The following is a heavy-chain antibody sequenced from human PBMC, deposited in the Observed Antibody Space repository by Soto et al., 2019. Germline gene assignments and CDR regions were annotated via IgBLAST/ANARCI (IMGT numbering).Heavy chain of an antibody. CDR1: GGTFSSYA. CDR2: IIPIFGTA. J-gene: IGHJ4*02. V-gene: IGHV1-69*01. CDR3: ARDPYYYDSSALGYFDY. Sequence: QVQLVQSGAEVKKPGSSVKVSCKASGGTFSSYAISWVRQAPGQGLEWMGGIIPIFGTAHYAQKFQGRVTITADESTSTAYRELGSLRSEDTAGYYCARDPYYYDSSALGYFDYWGQGTLVTVSS. D-gene: IGHD3-22*01.